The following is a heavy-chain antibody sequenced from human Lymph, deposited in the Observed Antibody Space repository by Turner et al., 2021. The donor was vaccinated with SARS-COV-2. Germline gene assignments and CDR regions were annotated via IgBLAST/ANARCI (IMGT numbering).Heavy chain of an antibody. CDR2: IYPGDSDT. V-gene: IGHV5-51*01. CDR3: ARREWGGSLGHIDY. D-gene: IGHD3-3*01. J-gene: IGHJ4*02. CDR1: GYSFTTYW. Sequence: EVQLVQAGAEVKKPGEPLKSSCRPSGYSFTTYWIGWVRQMPGKGLEWMGIIYPGDSDTRYSPSFQGQVTISADKSISTAYLQWSSLKASDTAMYYCARREWGGSLGHIDYWGQGTLVTVSS.